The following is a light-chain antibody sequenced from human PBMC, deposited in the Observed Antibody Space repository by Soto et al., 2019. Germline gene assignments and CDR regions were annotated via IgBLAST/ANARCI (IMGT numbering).Light chain of an antibody. V-gene: IGLV8-61*01. CDR3: ALFRGNGISV. CDR2: STS. J-gene: IGLJ1*01. Sequence: VVTQESSFSVSPGGTVTLTCGLISGSVSTANNPNWYQQSPGQAPRTLIYSTSTRSSGIPNRFSGSILGNKAALTITGAQADHESYYYGALFRGNGISVSGPGTKLTV. CDR1: SGSVSTANN.